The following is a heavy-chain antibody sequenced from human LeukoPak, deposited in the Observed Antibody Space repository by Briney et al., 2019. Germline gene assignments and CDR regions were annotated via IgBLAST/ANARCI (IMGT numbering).Heavy chain of an antibody. J-gene: IGHJ4*02. CDR3: ARDPTTWYSSGWYQDY. D-gene: IGHD6-19*01. V-gene: IGHV1-2*02. Sequence: ASVKVSCKASGYIFTGYYMHWVRQAPGQGLEWMGWINPNSGGTNYAQKFQGRVTMTRDTSISTAYMELSRLRSDDTAVYYCARDPTTWYSSGWYQDYWGQGTLVTV. CDR1: GYIFTGYY. CDR2: INPNSGGT.